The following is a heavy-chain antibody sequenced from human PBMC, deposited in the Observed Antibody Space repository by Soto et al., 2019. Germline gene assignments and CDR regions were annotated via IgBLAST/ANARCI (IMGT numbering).Heavy chain of an antibody. V-gene: IGHV1-3*05. CDR3: ARCIVVVTALAY. J-gene: IGHJ4*02. CDR1: GYTFTSYA. CDR2: INAGNGNT. Sequence: QVQLVQSGAEEKKPGASVKVSCKASGYTFTSYAMHWVRQAPGQRLEWMGWINAGNGNTKYSQKFQGRVTITRDTSASTAYKEMRSLRSEDTAVYYCARCIVVVTALAYWGQGTLVTVSS. D-gene: IGHD2-21*02.